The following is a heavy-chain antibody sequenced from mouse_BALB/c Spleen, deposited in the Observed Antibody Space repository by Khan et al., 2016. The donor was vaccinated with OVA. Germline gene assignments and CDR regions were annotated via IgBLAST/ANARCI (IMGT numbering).Heavy chain of an antibody. CDR1: GYTFTSYW. J-gene: IGHJ3*01. CDR3: ARNPITY. V-gene: IGHV1-52*01. Sequence: QVQLQQPGTELVRPGTSVKLSCKASGYTFTSYWLNWIKQRLEQGLEWIGRIDPYDSETHYNQKFKDKATLTVDKSSNTAYMQLTSLTSEDSAVYYCARNPITYWGQGTLGTVSA. CDR2: IDPYDSET.